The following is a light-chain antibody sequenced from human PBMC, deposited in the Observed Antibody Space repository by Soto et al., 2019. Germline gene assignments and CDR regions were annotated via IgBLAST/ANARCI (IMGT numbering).Light chain of an antibody. CDR2: GAS. Sequence: EIVLTQSPGTLSLSPGERATLSCRASQSVSSSYLAWYQQKPGQAPRLLIYGASSRATGIPDRFSGSGSGTDLTLTICRMGPEDLAVSSGQQYGSSQSHTFGKGSKVEIK. V-gene: IGKV3-20*01. CDR1: QSVSSSY. J-gene: IGKJ2*01. CDR3: QQYGSSQSHT.